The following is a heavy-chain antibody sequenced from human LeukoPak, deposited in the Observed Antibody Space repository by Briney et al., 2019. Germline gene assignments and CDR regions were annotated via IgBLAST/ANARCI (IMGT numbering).Heavy chain of an antibody. CDR3: TTDLDCSSTSCYPLYYYYYMDV. Sequence: GGSLRLSCAASGFTFSNAWMSWVRQAPGKGLERVGRIKSKTDGGTTDYAAPVKGRFTISRDDSKNTLYLQMNSLKTEDTAVYYCTTDLDCSSTSCYPLYYYYYMDVWGKGTTVTVSS. CDR2: IKSKTDGGTT. D-gene: IGHD2-2*01. J-gene: IGHJ6*03. CDR1: GFTFSNAW. V-gene: IGHV3-15*01.